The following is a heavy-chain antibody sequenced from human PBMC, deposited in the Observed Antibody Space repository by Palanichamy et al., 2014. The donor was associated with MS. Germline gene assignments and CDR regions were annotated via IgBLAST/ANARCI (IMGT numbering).Heavy chain of an antibody. J-gene: IGHJ3*02. D-gene: IGHD1-20*01. Sequence: EVQLVESGGGLVQPGRSLRLSCAASGFTFDDYAMHWVRQAPGKGLEWVSGISWNSGTIGYADSVKGRFTISRDNTKNSLYLQMNSLRAEDTALYYCAKALTGTTLYYAFDIWGQGTMATVSS. CDR2: ISWNSGTI. CDR1: GFTFDDYA. CDR3: AKALTGTTLYYAFDI. V-gene: IGHV3-9*01.